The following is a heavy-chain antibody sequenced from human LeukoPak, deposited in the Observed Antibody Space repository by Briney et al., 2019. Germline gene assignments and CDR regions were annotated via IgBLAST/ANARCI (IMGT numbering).Heavy chain of an antibody. J-gene: IGHJ5*02. V-gene: IGHV1-2*02. Sequence: AASVTVSCKASGYTFTDYYLHWVRQAPGQGLEWMGWINPNSGGSNFALNFQGRVTMTSATSISTAYMELSRLTSDDTAVYYCARGVGSSWFDLWGQGTLATVSS. D-gene: IGHD6-13*01. CDR3: ARGVGSSWFDL. CDR1: GYTFTDYY. CDR2: INPNSGGS.